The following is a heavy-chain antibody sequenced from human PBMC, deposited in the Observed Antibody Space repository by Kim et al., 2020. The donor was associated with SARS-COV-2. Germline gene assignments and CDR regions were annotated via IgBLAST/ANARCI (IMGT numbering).Heavy chain of an antibody. Sequence: SETLSLTCAVYGGSFSGYYWSWIRQPPGKGLEWIGEINHSGSTNYNPSLKSRVTISVDTSKNQFSLKLSSVTAADTAVYYCAVIAVAGLDYWGQGTLVTVSS. CDR3: AVIAVAGLDY. J-gene: IGHJ4*02. D-gene: IGHD2-21*01. CDR2: INHSGST. V-gene: IGHV4-34*01. CDR1: GGSFSGYY.